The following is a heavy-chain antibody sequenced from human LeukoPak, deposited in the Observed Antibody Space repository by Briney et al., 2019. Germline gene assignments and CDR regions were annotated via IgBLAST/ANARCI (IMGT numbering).Heavy chain of an antibody. CDR2: INHSGST. V-gene: IGHV4-34*01. CDR1: GGSFSGYY. J-gene: IGHJ4*02. Sequence: PSETLCLTCAVYGGSFSGYYWSWIRQPPGKGLEWIGEINHSGSTNYNPSLKSRVTISVDTSKNQFSLKLSSVTAADTAVYHCARGYSSSWYLAKLFDYWGQGTMVTVSS. CDR3: ARGYSSSWYLAKLFDY. D-gene: IGHD6-13*01.